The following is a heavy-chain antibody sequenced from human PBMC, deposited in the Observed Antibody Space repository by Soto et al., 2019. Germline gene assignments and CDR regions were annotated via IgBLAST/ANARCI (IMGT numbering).Heavy chain of an antibody. Sequence: QVQLQESGSGLVKPSQTLSLTCGISGDSISGGGYSWSWIRQPPGKGLEWIGYIFQSGSTHYNPSLKTRVTISADMSKNQFSLKLSSVTAADTAVYYCARGLYCTNTSCYHDYHFAMDVWGQGATVTVSS. J-gene: IGHJ6*02. CDR2: IFQSGST. CDR1: GDSISGGGYS. V-gene: IGHV4-30-2*01. CDR3: ARGLYCTNTSCYHDYHFAMDV. D-gene: IGHD2-2*01.